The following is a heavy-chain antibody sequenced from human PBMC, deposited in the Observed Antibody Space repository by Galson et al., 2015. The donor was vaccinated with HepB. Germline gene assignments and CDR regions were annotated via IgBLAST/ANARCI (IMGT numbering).Heavy chain of an antibody. CDR1: GYTFTNYG. CDR2: ISAYNGNT. CDR3: AKGSTRYSSSGNVYFDP. Sequence: SVKVSCKASGYTFTNYGISWVRQAPGQGLEWMGWISAYNGNTNYAQKFQGRVTMTTDTSTSTAYMELRSLRSDDTAVYYCAKGSTRYSSSGNVYFDPWGRGTLVTVSS. V-gene: IGHV1-18*01. J-gene: IGHJ2*01. D-gene: IGHD6-13*01.